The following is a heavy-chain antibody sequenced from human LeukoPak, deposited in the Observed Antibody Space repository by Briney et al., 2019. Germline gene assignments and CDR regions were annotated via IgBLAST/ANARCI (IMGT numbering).Heavy chain of an antibody. V-gene: IGHV1-69*02. CDR1: GGTFSSYT. CDR2: IIPILGIA. J-gene: IGHJ4*02. Sequence: SVKVSCKASGGTFSSYTISWVRQAPGQGLEWMGRIIPILGIANYAQKFQGRVTITADKSTSTAYMELSSLRAEDTAVYYCARAGAAGSLPVDYWGQGTLVTVSS. D-gene: IGHD6-13*01. CDR3: ARAGAAGSLPVDY.